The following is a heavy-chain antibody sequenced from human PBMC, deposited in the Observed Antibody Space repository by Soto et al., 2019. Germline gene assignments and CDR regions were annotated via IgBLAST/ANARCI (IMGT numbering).Heavy chain of an antibody. CDR2: IIPILGIA. D-gene: IGHD3-10*01. V-gene: IGHV1-69*02. CDR3: ASDMYYGSSYFDY. Sequence: QVQLVQSGAEVKKPGSSVKVSCKASGGTFSSYTISWVRQAPGQGLEWMGRIIPILGIANYAQKFQGRVTITADKSTSTAYMELSSPRSEDTAVYYCASDMYYGSSYFDYWGQGTLVTVSS. J-gene: IGHJ4*02. CDR1: GGTFSSYT.